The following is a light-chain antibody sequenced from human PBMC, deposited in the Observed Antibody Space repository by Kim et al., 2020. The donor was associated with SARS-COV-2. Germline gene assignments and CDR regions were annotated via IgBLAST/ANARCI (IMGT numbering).Light chain of an antibody. CDR3: ATWDDSHVV. CDR2: RNN. CDR1: SSNIGSNY. V-gene: IGLV1-47*01. Sequence: ELTQPPSASGTPGQRVTISSSGSSSNIGSNYVYWYQQLPGTAPKLLIYRNNQRPSGVPDRFSGSKSGTSASLAISGLRSEDEADYYCATWDDSHVVFG. J-gene: IGLJ2*01.